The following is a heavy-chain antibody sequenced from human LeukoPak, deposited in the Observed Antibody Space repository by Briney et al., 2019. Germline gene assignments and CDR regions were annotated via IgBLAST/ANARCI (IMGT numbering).Heavy chain of an antibody. D-gene: IGHD6-6*01. J-gene: IGHJ6*02. Sequence: SETLSLTCTVSGGSISSGDYYWSWIRQPPGKGLEWIGYIYYSGSTYYNPSLKSRVTISADTSKNQFSLKLSSVTAADTAVYYCARDCSSSSYYYYGMDVWGQGTTVTVSS. CDR1: GGSISSGDYY. CDR3: ARDCSSSSYYYYGMDV. CDR2: IYYSGST. V-gene: IGHV4-30-4*01.